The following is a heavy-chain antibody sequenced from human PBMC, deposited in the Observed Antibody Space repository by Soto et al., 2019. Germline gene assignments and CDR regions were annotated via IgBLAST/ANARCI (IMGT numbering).Heavy chain of an antibody. CDR3: ARIYGDYAGDYYYGMDV. J-gene: IGHJ6*02. V-gene: IGHV4-4*02. D-gene: IGHD4-17*01. Sequence: PSETMSLTCAVPGGSISSSNWWSWVRQPPGKGLEWIGEIYHSGSTNYNPSLKSRVTISVDKSKNQFSLKLSSVTAADTAVYYCARIYGDYAGDYYYGMDVWGQGTTVTVSS. CDR2: IYHSGST. CDR1: GGSISSSNW.